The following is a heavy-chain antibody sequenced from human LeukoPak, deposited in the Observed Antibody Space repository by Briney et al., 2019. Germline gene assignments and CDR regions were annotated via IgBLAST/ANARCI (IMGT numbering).Heavy chain of an antibody. CDR3: ARESGGGWYYYYYYGMDV. CDR1: GFTVSNNY. J-gene: IGHJ6*02. CDR2: IYSGGNT. V-gene: IGHV3-53*05. D-gene: IGHD6-19*01. Sequence: GGSLRLSCAASGFTVSNNYMSWVRQAPGKGLEWVSAIYSGGNTYYSDSVKGRFTISRDNSKNTLYLQMNSLRAEDTAVYYCARESGGGWYYYYYYGMDVWGQGTTVTVSS.